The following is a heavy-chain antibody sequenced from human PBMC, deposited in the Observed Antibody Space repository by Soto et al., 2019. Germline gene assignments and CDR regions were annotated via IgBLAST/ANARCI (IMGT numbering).Heavy chain of an antibody. CDR1: GGTFRSYT. V-gene: IGHV1-69*02. CDR3: AGRGVNSAYDV. CDR2: IIPSLGRP. D-gene: IGHD5-12*01. Sequence: QVQLVQSGAEVKKSGSSVKVSCKASGGTFRSYTINWVRQAPGQGLEWMGRIIPSLGRPTYAQKFQGRVTVTADKSTSTAYMELSSLRSEYTAVLYCAGRGVNSAYDVWGQGTLVTVSS. J-gene: IGHJ4*02.